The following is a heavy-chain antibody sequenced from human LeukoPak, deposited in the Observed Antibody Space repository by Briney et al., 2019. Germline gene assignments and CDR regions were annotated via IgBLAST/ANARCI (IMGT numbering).Heavy chain of an antibody. CDR1: GFTFSSYA. V-gene: IGHV3-23*01. D-gene: IGHD2-8*01. CDR3: ARVPTSGTYYYFDY. Sequence: GGPLRLSCAASGFTFSSYAMAWFRQALGKGLDWVSAFHSAGRSTYYPDSLKGRVTISRDNSKNTLYLQMKSLRPEDTAVYYCARVPTSGTYYYFDYWGQGALVTVSS. CDR2: FHSAGRST. J-gene: IGHJ4*02.